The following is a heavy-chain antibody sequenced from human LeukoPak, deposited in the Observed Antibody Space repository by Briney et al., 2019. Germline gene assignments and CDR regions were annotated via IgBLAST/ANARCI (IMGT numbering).Heavy chain of an antibody. J-gene: IGHJ6*03. CDR3: ARAYDFWSGYYYMDV. CDR1: GFTFSSYA. Sequence: PGGSLRLSCAASGFTFSSYAMHWVRQAPGKGLEWVAVISYDGSNKYYADSVKGRFTISRDNAKNSLYLQMNSLRAEDTAVYYCARAYDFWSGYYYMDVWGKGTTVTVSS. CDR2: ISYDGSNK. D-gene: IGHD3-3*01. V-gene: IGHV3-30-3*01.